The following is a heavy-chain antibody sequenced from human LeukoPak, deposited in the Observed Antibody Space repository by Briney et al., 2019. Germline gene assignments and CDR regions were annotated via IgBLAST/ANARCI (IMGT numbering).Heavy chain of an antibody. CDR2: INHSGNT. CDR3: ARGGTTYYYGSGTSP. Sequence: SETLSLTCAVFNGSFSGYYWAWFRQPPGKGLKWIGEINHSGNTNYHPSLQSRVTISRDKSKMEFSLKVSSMTAADTAVYYCARGGTTYYYGSGTSPWGQGTLVTVSS. J-gene: IGHJ5*02. D-gene: IGHD3-10*01. CDR1: NGSFSGYY. V-gene: IGHV4-34*01.